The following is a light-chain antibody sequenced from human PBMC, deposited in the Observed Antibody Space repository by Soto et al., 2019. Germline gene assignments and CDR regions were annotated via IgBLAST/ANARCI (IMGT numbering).Light chain of an antibody. Sequence: EIVLTQSPGTLSLSPGERATLSCRASQSVSSSYLAWYQQKPGQAPRLLIYGASSRATGIPDRFSGSGSGTDFTLTISRLEPEDFAVYYCQLGVSFGHGTKLEIK. J-gene: IGKJ2*01. CDR2: GAS. CDR1: QSVSSSY. CDR3: QLGVS. V-gene: IGKV3-20*01.